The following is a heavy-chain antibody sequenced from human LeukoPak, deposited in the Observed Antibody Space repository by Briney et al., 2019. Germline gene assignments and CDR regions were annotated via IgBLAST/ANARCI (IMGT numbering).Heavy chain of an antibody. J-gene: IGHJ4*02. D-gene: IGHD3-10*01. CDR1: GGSISGSSYY. V-gene: IGHV4-39*02. Sequence: SETLSLTCSVSGGSISGSSYYWAWIRQPPGKGLEWIGSIYFTGNIYYSPSLKSRVTISVDTSQNQFSLKLSSVTAADTAVYFCARVRNYCGSGSFFAPHYFDYWGQGTLVTVSS. CDR2: IYFTGNI. CDR3: ARVRNYCGSGSFFAPHYFDY.